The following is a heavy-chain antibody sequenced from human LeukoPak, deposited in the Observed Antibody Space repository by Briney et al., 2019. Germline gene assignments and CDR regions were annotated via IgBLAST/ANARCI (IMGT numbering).Heavy chain of an antibody. D-gene: IGHD6-6*01. CDR3: ARGGPFPSGSSSREYYLDY. CDR1: GGTFNYYT. Sequence: ASVKVSCKASGGTFNYYTINWVRQAPGQGLEWMGWRSIYNGNTDYKLQGRVTMTTDTSTSTAYMEVRSLRSDDTAVYYCARGGPFPSGSSSREYYLDYWGQGTLVTVSS. J-gene: IGHJ4*02. V-gene: IGHV1-18*01. CDR2: RSIYNGNT.